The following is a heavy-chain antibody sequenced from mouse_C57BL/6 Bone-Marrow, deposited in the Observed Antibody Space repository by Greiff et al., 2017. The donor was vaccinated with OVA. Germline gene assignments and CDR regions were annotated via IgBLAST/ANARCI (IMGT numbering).Heavy chain of an antibody. CDR1: VYTFTCSS. D-gene: IGHD2-1*01. Sequence: VPLQPSGAALARPVASVQMSCPASVYTFTCSSLPWVNPRPGPGLAWIGYINPSSGYTKYNQKFKDKATLTADNSSSTAYMQLSSLTSEDSAVYYCASLYYGNYWGQGTTLTVAS. CDR3: ASLYYGNY. V-gene: IGHV1-4*01. J-gene: IGHJ2*01. CDR2: INPSSGYT.